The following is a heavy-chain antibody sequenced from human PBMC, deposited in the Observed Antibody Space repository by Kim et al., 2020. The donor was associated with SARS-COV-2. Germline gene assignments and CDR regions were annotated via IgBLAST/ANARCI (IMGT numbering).Heavy chain of an antibody. CDR1: GYTFTSYA. D-gene: IGHD6-19*01. CDR3: ARVYSSGWYSIDY. V-gene: IGHV1-3*01. Sequence: ASVKVSCKASGYTFTSYAMHWVRQAPGQRLEWMGWINAGNGNTKYSQKFQGRVTITRDTSASTAYMELSSLRSEDTAVYYCARVYSSGWYSIDYWGQGTLVTVSS. CDR2: INAGNGNT. J-gene: IGHJ4*02.